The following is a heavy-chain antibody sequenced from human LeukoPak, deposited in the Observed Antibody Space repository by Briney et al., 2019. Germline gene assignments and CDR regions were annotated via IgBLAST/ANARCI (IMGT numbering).Heavy chain of an antibody. Sequence: SETLSLTCTVSGGSISSYYWSWIRQPPGKGLEWIRYIYYSGSTNYNPSLKSRVTISVDTSKNQFSLKLTSVTAADTAVYYCARRGYSGLAMDVWGQGTTVTVSS. J-gene: IGHJ6*02. CDR3: ARRGYSGLAMDV. CDR1: GGSISSYY. D-gene: IGHD5-12*01. CDR2: IYYSGST. V-gene: IGHV4-59*08.